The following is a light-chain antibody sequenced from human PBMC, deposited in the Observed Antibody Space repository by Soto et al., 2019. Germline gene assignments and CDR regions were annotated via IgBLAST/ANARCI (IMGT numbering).Light chain of an antibody. CDR2: EGS. Sequence: QSALTQPASVSGSPGQSITISCTGTSSDVGSYNLVSWYQQHPGKAPKLMIYEGSKRPSGVSNRFSGSKSGNTASLTISGLQAEDEADYYCCSYAGSSTFRGGWVFGTGTKLTVL. CDR3: CSYAGSSTFRGGWV. CDR1: SSDVGSYNL. J-gene: IGLJ1*01. V-gene: IGLV2-23*03.